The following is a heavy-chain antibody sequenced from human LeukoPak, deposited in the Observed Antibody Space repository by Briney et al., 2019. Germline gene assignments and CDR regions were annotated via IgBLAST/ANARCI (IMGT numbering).Heavy chain of an antibody. V-gene: IGHV4-59*01. Sequence: PSETLSLTCSVSGGSLSSYYWSWIRQPPGRGLEWIGYVYYSGNTDYNPSLKSRVTISVDTSQNQFSLHLSSVTAADTAVYYCARHPIRSQLYDAFDIWGQGTMVTVSS. D-gene: IGHD6-6*01. J-gene: IGHJ3*02. CDR1: GGSLSSYY. CDR3: ARHPIRSQLYDAFDI. CDR2: VYYSGNT.